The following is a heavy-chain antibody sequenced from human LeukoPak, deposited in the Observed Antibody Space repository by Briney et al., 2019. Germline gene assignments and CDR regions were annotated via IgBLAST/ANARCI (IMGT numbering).Heavy chain of an antibody. V-gene: IGHV3-21*01. CDR2: ISSSSYI. CDR1: GFTFSSYS. J-gene: IGHJ4*02. Sequence: GGSLRLSCAASGFTFSSYSMNWVRQAPGKGLEWVSSISSSSYIYYADSVEGRFTISRDNAKNSLYLQMNSLRAEDTAVYYCARSWFGELTLDYWGQGTLVTVSS. D-gene: IGHD3-10*01. CDR3: ARSWFGELTLDY.